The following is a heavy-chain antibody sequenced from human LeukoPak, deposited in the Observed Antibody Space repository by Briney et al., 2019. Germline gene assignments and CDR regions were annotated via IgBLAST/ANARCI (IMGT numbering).Heavy chain of an antibody. D-gene: IGHD6-13*01. Sequence: PSETLSLTCTVSGGSISGYYWSWIRQPPGKGLEWIDYITYSGSTNYNPSLKSRVTMSVDTSKNQFSLRLSSVTAADTAVYYCARHGSSYFFLCWGQGILVTVS. CDR3: ARHGSSYFFLC. CDR1: GGSISGYY. J-gene: IGHJ4*02. CDR2: ITYSGST. V-gene: IGHV4-59*08.